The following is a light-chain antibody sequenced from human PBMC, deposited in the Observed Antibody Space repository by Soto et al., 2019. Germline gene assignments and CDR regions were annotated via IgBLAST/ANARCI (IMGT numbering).Light chain of an antibody. CDR3: AALDASLNGWV. V-gene: IGLV1-44*01. CDR1: SSNIGSNT. J-gene: IGLJ3*02. CDR2: SNN. Sequence: QSVLTQPPSASGTPGQSVTISCSGSSSNIGSNTVNWSQQLPGTAPKLLIYSNNQRPSGVPDRFSGSKSGTSASLAISGLQSEDEADYYCAALDASLNGWVFGGGTKLTVL.